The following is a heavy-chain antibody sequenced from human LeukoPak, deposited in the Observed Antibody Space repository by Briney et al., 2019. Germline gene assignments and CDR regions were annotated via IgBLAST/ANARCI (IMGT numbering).Heavy chain of an antibody. CDR2: IRQVGGEK. CDR3: AREGTAAGLYFDL. V-gene: IGHV3-7*01. CDR1: GFTFSSYW. D-gene: IGHD6-13*01. Sequence: PGGSLRLSCAVSGFTFSSYWMNWVRQAPGKGLEWVASIRQVGGEKSYVDSVKGRFPISRDNTKNSLYLQMSSLRAEDTAVYYCAREGTAAGLYFDLWGQGTLVTVSS. J-gene: IGHJ4*01.